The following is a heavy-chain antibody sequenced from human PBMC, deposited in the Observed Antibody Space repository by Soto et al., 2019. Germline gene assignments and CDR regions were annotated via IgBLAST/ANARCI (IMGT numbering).Heavy chain of an antibody. D-gene: IGHD1-26*01. Sequence: ASVKVSCKASGYTFTSYGISWVRQAPGQGLEWMGWISAYNGNTNYAQKLQGRVTMTTDTSTSTAYMELRSLRSDDTAVYYCARVTREWETLVVDFDYWGPGNVVTVSS. J-gene: IGHJ4*02. V-gene: IGHV1-18*04. CDR1: GYTFTSYG. CDR2: ISAYNGNT. CDR3: ARVTREWETLVVDFDY.